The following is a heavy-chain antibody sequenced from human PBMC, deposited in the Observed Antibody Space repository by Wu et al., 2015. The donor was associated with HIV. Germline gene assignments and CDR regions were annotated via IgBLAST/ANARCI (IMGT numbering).Heavy chain of an antibody. V-gene: IGHV1-8*02. J-gene: IGHJ4*02. CDR1: GYIFSSYD. Sequence: QVQLVQSGAEVKKPGASVKVSCKASGYIFSSYDINWVRQAPGQGLEWMGWMNPNSGNTGYAQKFQGRVTMTRDTSISTAYMELSRLRSDDTAVYYCARERGGIGYFDSLGYWGQGTLVTVSS. CDR2: MNPNSGNT. CDR3: ARERGGIGYFDSLGY. D-gene: IGHD3-9*01.